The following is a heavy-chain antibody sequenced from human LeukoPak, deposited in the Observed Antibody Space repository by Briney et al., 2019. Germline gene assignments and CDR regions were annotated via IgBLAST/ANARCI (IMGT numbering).Heavy chain of an antibody. J-gene: IGHJ4*02. CDR3: ARAEASVTAFDF. CDR1: GFTFDGYT. D-gene: IGHD2-21*02. V-gene: IGHV3-21*01. Sequence: GGSLRLSCAASGFTFDGYTMNWVRQAPGKGLEWVASISSRSDYIYYADSVRGRFTVSRENAKNSLSVQMNTLRAEDKATYHCARAEASVTAFDFWGQGTLVTVPS. CDR2: ISSRSDYI.